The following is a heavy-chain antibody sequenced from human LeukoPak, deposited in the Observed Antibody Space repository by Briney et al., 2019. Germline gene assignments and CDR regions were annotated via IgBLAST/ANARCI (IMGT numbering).Heavy chain of an antibody. Sequence: GGSLRLSCAASGFRFNTFWMSWVRQAPGKGLEWVANIKQDGNEKYYTDSVKGRFTISRDNGKNSLDLQMNSLRADDTAFYYCARDTLGEGEDANYAVYYFDYWGQGTVVTVSS. D-gene: IGHD4/OR15-4a*01. CDR2: IKQDGNEK. CDR1: GFRFNTFW. CDR3: ARDTLGEGEDANYAVYYFDY. V-gene: IGHV3-7*01. J-gene: IGHJ4*02.